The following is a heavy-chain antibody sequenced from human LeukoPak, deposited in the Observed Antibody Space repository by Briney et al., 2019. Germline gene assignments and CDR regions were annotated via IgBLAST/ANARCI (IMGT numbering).Heavy chain of an antibody. CDR2: IYYSGSA. J-gene: IGHJ4*02. CDR3: ARARAARDFDY. Sequence: SETLSLTCTVSGGSISSGGYYWSWIRQHPGKGLEWIGYIYYSGSAYYNPSLKSRVTISVDTSKNQFSLKLSSVTAADTAVYYCARARAARDFDYWGQGTLVTVSS. D-gene: IGHD6-6*01. V-gene: IGHV4-31*03. CDR1: GGSISSGGYY.